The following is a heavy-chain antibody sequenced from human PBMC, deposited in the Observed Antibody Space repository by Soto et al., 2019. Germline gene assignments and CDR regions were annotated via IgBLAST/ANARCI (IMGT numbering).Heavy chain of an antibody. CDR3: ARQNPRLDKYYYYYYYMDV. Sequence: PSETLSLTCTVSGGSISSYYWSWIRQPPGKGLEWIGYIYYSGSTNYNPSLKSRVTISVDTSKNQFSLKLSSVTAADTAVYYCARQNPRLDKYYYYYYYMDVWGKGTTVTVSS. CDR1: GGSISSYY. V-gene: IGHV4-59*08. J-gene: IGHJ6*03. CDR2: IYYSGST.